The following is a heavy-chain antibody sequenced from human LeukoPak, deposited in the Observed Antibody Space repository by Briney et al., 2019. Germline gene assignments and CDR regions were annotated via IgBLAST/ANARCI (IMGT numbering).Heavy chain of an antibody. Sequence: ASVKVSCKASRYTFAGYSTHWVRRAPGQGLEWMGWINPNSGGTNYAQKFQGRVTMTGDTSISTAYMELSRLTSDDTAVYYCARGRGSYSLDYWGQGTLVTVSS. CDR2: INPNSGGT. V-gene: IGHV1-2*02. J-gene: IGHJ4*02. D-gene: IGHD1-26*01. CDR1: RYTFAGYS. CDR3: ARGRGSYSLDY.